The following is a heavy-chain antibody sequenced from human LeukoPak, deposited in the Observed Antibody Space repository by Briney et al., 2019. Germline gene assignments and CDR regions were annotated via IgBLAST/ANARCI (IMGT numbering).Heavy chain of an antibody. CDR2: IYYSGST. Sequence: SETLSLTCTVSGGSISSSSYYWGWIRQPPGKELEWIGSIYYSGSTYYNPSLKSRVTISVDTSKNQFSLKLSSVTAADTAVYYCARAIFGVVSNWFWFDPWGQGTLVTVSS. D-gene: IGHD3-3*01. J-gene: IGHJ5*02. CDR1: GGSISSSSYY. CDR3: ARAIFGVVSNWFWFDP. V-gene: IGHV4-39*07.